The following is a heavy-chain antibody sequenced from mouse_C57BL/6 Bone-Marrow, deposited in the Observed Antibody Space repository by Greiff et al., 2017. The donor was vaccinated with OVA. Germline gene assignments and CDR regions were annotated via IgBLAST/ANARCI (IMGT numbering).Heavy chain of an antibody. V-gene: IGHV1-81*01. Sequence: QVQLKESGAELARPGASVKLSCKASGYTFTSYGISWVKQRTGQGLEWIGEIYPRSGNTYYNEKFKGKATLTADKSSSTVYMELRSLTSEDSAVYFWARRTGLYAMDYWGQGTSVTVSS. J-gene: IGHJ4*01. CDR2: IYPRSGNT. D-gene: IGHD4-1*01. CDR3: ARRTGLYAMDY. CDR1: GYTFTSYG.